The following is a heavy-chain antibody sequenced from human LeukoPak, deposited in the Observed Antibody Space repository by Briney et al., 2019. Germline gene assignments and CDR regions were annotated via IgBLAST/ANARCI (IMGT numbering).Heavy chain of an antibody. V-gene: IGHV4-38-2*01. CDR3: ARGSSGWSYFDY. CDR1: GYSISSGYY. CDR2: IYHSGST. J-gene: IGHJ4*02. D-gene: IGHD6-19*01. Sequence: SETLSLTCAVSGYSISSGYYWGWIRQPPGKGLEWIGSIYHSGSTYYNPSLKSRVTISVDTSKNQFSLKLSSVTAADTAVYYCARGSSGWSYFDYWGQGTLVTVSS.